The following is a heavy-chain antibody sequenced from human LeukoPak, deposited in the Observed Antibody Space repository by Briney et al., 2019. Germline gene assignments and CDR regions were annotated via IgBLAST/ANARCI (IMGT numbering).Heavy chain of an antibody. D-gene: IGHD6-25*01. J-gene: IGHJ6*03. V-gene: IGHV3-7*01. Sequence: PGGSLRLSCAASGFTFSSYWMSWVRQAPGKGLEWVANIKQDGSEKYYVDSVKGRFTISRDNAKNSLYLQMNSLRAEDTAVYYCARVKAASIGYYYYYMDVWGKGTTVTVSS. CDR1: GFTFSSYW. CDR3: ARVKAASIGYYYYYMDV. CDR2: IKQDGSEK.